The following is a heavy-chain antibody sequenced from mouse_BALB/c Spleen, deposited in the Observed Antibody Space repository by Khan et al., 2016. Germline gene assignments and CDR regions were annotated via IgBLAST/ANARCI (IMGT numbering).Heavy chain of an antibody. J-gene: IGHJ4*01. CDR3: SRGNFYYYVMDF. CDR1: GFTFSNYR. Sequence: VQLVETGGGLVRPGNSLKLSCVISGFTFSNYRMHWLRQPPGKSLEWIAVITVTSDNDGANYAESVKGRFTISRDDSKSSVYLQMNRLREEDTATYYGSRGNFYYYVMDFWGQGSSVTVSS. V-gene: IGHV13-2*02. CDR2: ITVTSDNDGA. D-gene: IGHD2-1*01.